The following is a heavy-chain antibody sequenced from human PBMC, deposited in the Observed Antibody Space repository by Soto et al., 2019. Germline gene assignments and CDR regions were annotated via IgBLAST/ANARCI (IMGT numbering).Heavy chain of an antibody. D-gene: IGHD3-16*02. V-gene: IGHV1-18*04. CDR2: ISAYNGNT. CDR3: ARTNYFWGSYRPSRLDY. CDR1: GYTFTSYG. Sequence: QVQLVQSGAEVKKPGASVKVSCKASGYTFTSYGLSWVRQAPGQGLEWMGWISAYNGNTNYAQKLQGRVTMTTDTSTSTAYMELRSLRSDDTAVYYCARTNYFWGSYRPSRLDYWGQGTLVTVSS. J-gene: IGHJ4*02.